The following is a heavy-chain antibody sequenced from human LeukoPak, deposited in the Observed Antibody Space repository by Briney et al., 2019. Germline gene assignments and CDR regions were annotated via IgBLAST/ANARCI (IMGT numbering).Heavy chain of an antibody. CDR2: INTDGSST. CDR3: AKYVGAHSVSWYFDL. CDR1: GFTFNNDW. Sequence: PGGSLSLSCAASGFTFNNDWRHWVRHPQGKGLLWVSRINTDGSSTSYADSVKGRFTITRDNAKNMVYLQMNSLRAEDTAVYYCAKYVGAHSVSWYFDLWGRGTLVTVSS. V-gene: IGHV3-74*01. D-gene: IGHD1-26*01. J-gene: IGHJ2*01.